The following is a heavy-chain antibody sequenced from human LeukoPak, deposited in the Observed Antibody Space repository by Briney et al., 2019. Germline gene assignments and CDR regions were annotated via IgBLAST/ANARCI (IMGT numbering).Heavy chain of an antibody. Sequence: MTGGSLRLSCAASGFTLSDYYMSWIRQAPGKGLEWVSYISSSGSTIYYADSVKGRFTISRDNSKNTLYLRMNSLRAEDTAVYYCAKDPYTSQLLRSFDWPPDCWGQGTLVTVSS. CDR1: GFTLSDYY. V-gene: IGHV3-11*01. CDR2: ISSSGSTI. D-gene: IGHD3-9*01. CDR3: AKDPYTSQLLRSFDWPPDC. J-gene: IGHJ4*02.